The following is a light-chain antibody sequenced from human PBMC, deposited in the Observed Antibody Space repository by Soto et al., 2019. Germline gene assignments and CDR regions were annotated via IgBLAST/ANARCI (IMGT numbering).Light chain of an antibody. V-gene: IGKV3D-7*01. CDR1: QSVSRSY. J-gene: IGKJ1*01. CDR2: GAS. CDR3: KPDNTCPLWT. Sequence: EIGVTKSPGALSLYTGDRATLSCRASQSVSRSYLAWYQQKPGQAPRLLIYGASTRAAGIPDRFSGSGSGTEFTLPTSCLHSDDVAIHYCKPDNTCPLWTSGQGTKADTK.